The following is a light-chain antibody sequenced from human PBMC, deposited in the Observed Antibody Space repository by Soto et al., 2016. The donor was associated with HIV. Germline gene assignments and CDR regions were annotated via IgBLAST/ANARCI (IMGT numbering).Light chain of an antibody. CDR1: QSISSW. CDR2: KAS. V-gene: IGKV1-5*03. CDR3: QHYNSYPWT. J-gene: IGKJ1*01. Sequence: DIQMTQSPSTLSASVGDRVTITCRASQSISSWLAWYQQKPGKAPKLLIYKASSLESGVPSRFSGSGSGTEFTLTISSLQPDDFATYFCQHYNSYPWTFGQGTKVE.